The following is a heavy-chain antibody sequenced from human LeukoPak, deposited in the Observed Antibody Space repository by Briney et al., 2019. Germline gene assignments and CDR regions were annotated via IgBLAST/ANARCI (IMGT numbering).Heavy chain of an antibody. CDR3: AREGEDARAFDI. J-gene: IGHJ3*02. CDR2: IIPIFGTA. CDR1: GGTFSSYA. V-gene: IGHV1-69*13. Sequence: GASVKVSCKASGGTFSSYAISWVRQAPGQGLEWMGGIIPIFGTANYAQKFQGRVTITADESTSTAYMELSSLRSEDTAVYYCAREGEDARAFDIWGQGTMVTVSS.